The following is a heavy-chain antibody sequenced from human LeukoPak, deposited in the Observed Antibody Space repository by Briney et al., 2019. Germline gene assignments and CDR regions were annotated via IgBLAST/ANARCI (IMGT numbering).Heavy chain of an antibody. CDR3: ARGVVGSVYYYYYGMDV. J-gene: IGHJ6*02. V-gene: IGHV1-18*04. CDR2: ISAYNGNT. CDR1: GYTFTGYY. D-gene: IGHD2-2*01. Sequence: GASVKVSCKASGYTFTGYYIHWVRQAPGQGLEWMGWISAYNGNTNYAQKLQGRVTMTTDTSTSTAYMELRSLRSDDTAVYYCARGVVGSVYYYYYGMDVWGQGTTVTVSS.